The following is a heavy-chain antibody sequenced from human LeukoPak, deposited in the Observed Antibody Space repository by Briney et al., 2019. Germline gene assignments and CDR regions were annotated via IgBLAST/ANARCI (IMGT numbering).Heavy chain of an antibody. Sequence: SETLSLTYTVSGGSISSYYWSWIRQPPGKGLEWIGYIYYSGSTNYNPSLKSRVTISVDTSKNQFSLKLSSVTAADTAVYYCAGWGSFGRLGYFDYWGQGTLVTVSS. V-gene: IGHV4-59*01. J-gene: IGHJ4*02. CDR2: IYYSGST. D-gene: IGHD3-16*01. CDR3: AGWGSFGRLGYFDY. CDR1: GGSISSYY.